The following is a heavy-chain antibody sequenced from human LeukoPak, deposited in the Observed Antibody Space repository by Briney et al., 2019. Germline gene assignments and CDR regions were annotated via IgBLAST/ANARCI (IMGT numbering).Heavy chain of an antibody. J-gene: IGHJ4*02. V-gene: IGHV3-7*04. CDR1: GFRFSSYW. CDR2: IKPDGSEK. Sequence: GGSLRLSCAASGFRFSSYWMTWVRQAPGRGLEWVATIKPDGSEKYYVDSVKGRFTMSSDNAKNSLYLQVNSLRVEDTAVYYCARGEYFFDYWGQGTLVTVSS. CDR3: ARGEYFFDY.